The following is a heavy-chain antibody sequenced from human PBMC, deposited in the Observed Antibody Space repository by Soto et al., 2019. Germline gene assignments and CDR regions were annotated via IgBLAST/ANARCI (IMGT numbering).Heavy chain of an antibody. CDR2: ISGSGGST. CDR3: ANLGSGIAARGGFDP. D-gene: IGHD6-6*01. CDR1: GFTFSSYA. Sequence: GGSLRLSCAASGFTFSSYAMSWVRQAPGKGLEWVSAISGSGGSTYYADSVKGRFTISRDNSKNTLYLQMNSLRAEDTAVYYCANLGSGIAARGGFDPWGQGTLVTVSS. J-gene: IGHJ5*02. V-gene: IGHV3-23*01.